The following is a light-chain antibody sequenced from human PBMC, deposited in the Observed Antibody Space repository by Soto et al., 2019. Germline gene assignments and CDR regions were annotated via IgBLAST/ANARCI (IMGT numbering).Light chain of an antibody. V-gene: IGKV3-15*01. Sequence: EVVMTQSPATLSVSPGERATLSCRASQSISSNSAWYQQKPGQPPRLLIYGASTRATGIPARFRGSGSGTEFKLTISSLQSEDFAVYYCQQYNNWPLTFGQGTRLEIK. CDR2: GAS. CDR1: QSISSN. CDR3: QQYNNWPLT. J-gene: IGKJ5*01.